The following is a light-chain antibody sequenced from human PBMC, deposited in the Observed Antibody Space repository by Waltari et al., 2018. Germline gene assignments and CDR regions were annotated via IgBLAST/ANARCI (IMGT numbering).Light chain of an antibody. CDR1: NIGGKT. V-gene: IGLV3-21*02. CDR2: DDY. CDR3: QVWDSSSDRPV. J-gene: IGLJ3*02. Sequence: SYVLTQPPSVSVAPGQTATITCGGNNIGGKTVHWYQQKQGQAPVLVVYDDYYPPPGIPERFSGSNSGNTAALTISWVEAGDEADYYCQVWDSSSDRPVFGGGTKVFVL.